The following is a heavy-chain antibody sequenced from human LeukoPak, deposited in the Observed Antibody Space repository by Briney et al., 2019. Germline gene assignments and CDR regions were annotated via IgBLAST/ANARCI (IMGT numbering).Heavy chain of an antibody. V-gene: IGHV3-21*01. CDR3: ARDPYSGNYGDYYYYYMDV. CDR1: GFTFTTYA. Sequence: GGSLRLSCAASGFTFTTYAMSWVRQAPGKGLEWVSSITSSSSYIYYADSVKGRFTISRDNAKSSLYLQMNSLRDEDTAVYYCARDPYSGNYGDYYYYYMDVWGKGTTVTISS. CDR2: ITSSSSYI. D-gene: IGHD1-26*01. J-gene: IGHJ6*03.